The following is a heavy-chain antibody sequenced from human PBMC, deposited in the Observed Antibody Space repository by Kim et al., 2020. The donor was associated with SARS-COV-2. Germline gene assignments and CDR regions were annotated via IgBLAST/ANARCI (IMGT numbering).Heavy chain of an antibody. D-gene: IGHD6-19*01. CDR2: ISYDGSNK. V-gene: IGHV3-30*04. CDR3: ARDVADGSGWSNWFDP. Sequence: GGSLRLSCAASGFTFSSYAMHWVRQAPGKGLEWVAVISYDGSNKYYADSVKGRFTISRDNSKNTLYLQMNSLRAEDTAVYYCARDVADGSGWSNWFDPWGQGTLVTVSS. CDR1: GFTFSSYA. J-gene: IGHJ5*02.